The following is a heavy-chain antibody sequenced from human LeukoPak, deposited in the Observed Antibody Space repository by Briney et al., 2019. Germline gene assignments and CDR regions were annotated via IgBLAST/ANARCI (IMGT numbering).Heavy chain of an antibody. CDR2: IHYSGST. CDR1: GGSISSYY. CDR3: ARLSAVSYSSSWSSGDY. J-gene: IGHJ4*02. Sequence: SETLSLTCTVSGGSISSYYWSWIRQPPGKGLGWIAYIHYSGSTNYNPSLKSRVTISVDTSKNQFSLKLSSVTAADTAVYYCARLSAVSYSSSWSSGDYWGQGTLVTVSS. V-gene: IGHV4-59*08. D-gene: IGHD6-13*01.